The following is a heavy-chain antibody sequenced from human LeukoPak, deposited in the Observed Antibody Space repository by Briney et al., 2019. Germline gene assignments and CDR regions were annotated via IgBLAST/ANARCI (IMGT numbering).Heavy chain of an antibody. CDR1: GFTVSNYY. V-gene: IGHV3-53*05. J-gene: IGHJ3*02. Sequence: GGSLRLSCAASGFTVSNYYMAWVRQAPGRGLEWVSLICGNGTTFYTDSVKGRFTISRDNAKNSLYLQMNSLRAEDTALYYCAKGSGSTSFRDAAFDIWGQGTMVTVSS. CDR3: AKGSGSTSFRDAAFDI. CDR2: ICGNGTT. D-gene: IGHD2-2*01.